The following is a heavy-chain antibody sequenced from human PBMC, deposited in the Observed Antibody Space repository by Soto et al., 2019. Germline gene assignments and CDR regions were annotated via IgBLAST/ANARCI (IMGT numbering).Heavy chain of an antibody. Sequence: GGSLRLSCAASGFTFSSYWMSWVRQAPGKGLEWVANIKQDGSEKYYVDSVKGRFTISRDNAKNSLYLQMNSLRAEDTAVYYCARVLQHYYYYYMDVWGKGTTVTVSS. J-gene: IGHJ6*03. CDR1: GFTFSSYW. V-gene: IGHV3-7*01. CDR3: ARVLQHYYYYYMDV. CDR2: IKQDGSEK. D-gene: IGHD5-18*01.